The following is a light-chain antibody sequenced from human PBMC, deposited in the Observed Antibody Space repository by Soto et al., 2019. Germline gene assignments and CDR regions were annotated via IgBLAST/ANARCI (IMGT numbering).Light chain of an antibody. CDR2: GAS. V-gene: IGKV3-15*01. Sequence: ELVMTQSPTTLSVSPGERDTLSCRASQSVSSTLAWYQQKPGQAPRLLIYGASTRATGIPARFSGSGSGTDFTLTISSLQSEDFAVYYCQQYNNWWTFGQGTKVDIK. J-gene: IGKJ1*01. CDR3: QQYNNWWT. CDR1: QSVSST.